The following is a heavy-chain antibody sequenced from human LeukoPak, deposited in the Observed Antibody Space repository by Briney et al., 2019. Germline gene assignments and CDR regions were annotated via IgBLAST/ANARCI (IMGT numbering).Heavy chain of an antibody. J-gene: IGHJ4*02. CDR3: ARDLRVYYDSSGPAAY. CDR2: MKHDGSEK. CDR1: GFTFTSYW. D-gene: IGHD3-22*01. V-gene: IGHV3-7*01. Sequence: GGSLRLSCAASGFTFTSYWMTWVRQAPGKGLEWVANMKHDGSEKYYVGSVKGRFTISRDNAKNSLYLQMNSLRAEDTAVYYCARDLRVYYDSSGPAAYWGQGTLVTVSS.